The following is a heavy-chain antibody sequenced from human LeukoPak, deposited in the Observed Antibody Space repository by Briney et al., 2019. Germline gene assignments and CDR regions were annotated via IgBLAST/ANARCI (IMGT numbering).Heavy chain of an antibody. J-gene: IGHJ6*03. CDR1: GFTFNKCG. CDR2: ITSTGSPR. CDR3: ARVPGAVYYDYVDV. V-gene: IGHV3-48*01. D-gene: IGHD6-19*01. Sequence: GGSLRLSCAASGFTFNKCGLNWVRQAPGKGLEWVAFITSTGSPRYYADSVKGRFTISRDNANNSLYLQMNTLRAEDTAVYYCARVPGAVYYDYVDVWGKGTTVTISS.